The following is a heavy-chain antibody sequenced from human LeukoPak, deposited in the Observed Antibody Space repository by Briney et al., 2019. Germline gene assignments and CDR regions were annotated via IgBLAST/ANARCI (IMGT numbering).Heavy chain of an antibody. D-gene: IGHD6-19*01. J-gene: IGHJ4*02. V-gene: IGHV4-39*07. CDR2: IYYSGST. Sequence: SETLSLTCTVSGGSISSRSYYWGWIRQPPGKGLEWIGTIYYSGSTYYNPSLKSRVTISVDTSKNQFSLKLGSVTAADTAVYYCARDSSGWYVFDYWGQGTLLTVSS. CDR1: GGSISSRSYY. CDR3: ARDSSGWYVFDY.